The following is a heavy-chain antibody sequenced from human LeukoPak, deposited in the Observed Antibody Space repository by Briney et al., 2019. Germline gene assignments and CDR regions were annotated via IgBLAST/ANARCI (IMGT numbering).Heavy chain of an antibody. Sequence: ASVEVSCKASGYTFTSHALHWVRQAPGESLEWMAWINGATGQTQYSQKFQARVTLTRDTSANTAYMELSSLRSEDTALYYCARSIIIVPNTSYYYYYMDVWGQGTTVTVSS. CDR2: INGATGQT. J-gene: IGHJ6*02. V-gene: IGHV1-3*01. CDR1: GYTFTSHA. D-gene: IGHD2/OR15-2a*01. CDR3: ARSIIIVPNTSYYYYYMDV.